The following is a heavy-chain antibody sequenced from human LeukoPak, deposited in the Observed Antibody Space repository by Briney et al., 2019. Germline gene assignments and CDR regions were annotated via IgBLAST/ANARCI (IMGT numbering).Heavy chain of an antibody. J-gene: IGHJ4*02. D-gene: IGHD5-12*01. CDR1: GGSISSKSYY. Sequence: KASETLSLTCTVSGGSISSKSYYWGWIRQPPGKGLEWIVSIYYSGSTYHNPSLKSRVTISVDTSKNQFSLKLSSVTAADTAVYYCAKHRVVPTIDNFDYWGKGTLVTVSS. CDR2: IYYSGST. CDR3: AKHRVVPTIDNFDY. V-gene: IGHV4-39*01.